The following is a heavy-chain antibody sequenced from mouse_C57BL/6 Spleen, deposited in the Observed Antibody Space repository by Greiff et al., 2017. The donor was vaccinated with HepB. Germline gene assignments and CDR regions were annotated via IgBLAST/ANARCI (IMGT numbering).Heavy chain of an antibody. J-gene: IGHJ3*01. CDR1: GFNIKDYY. Sequence: EVKLKESGAELVRPGASVKLSCTASGFNIKDYYMHWVKQRPEQGLEWIGRIDPEDGDTEYAPKFQGKATMTADTSSNTAYLQLSSLTSEDTAVYYCTTPYYGSSGFAYWGQGTLVTVSA. CDR3: TTPYYGSSGFAY. D-gene: IGHD1-1*01. V-gene: IGHV14-1*01. CDR2: IDPEDGDT.